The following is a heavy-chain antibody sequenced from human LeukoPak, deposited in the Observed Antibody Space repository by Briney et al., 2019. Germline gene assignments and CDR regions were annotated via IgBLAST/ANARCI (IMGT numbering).Heavy chain of an antibody. Sequence: TGGSLRLSCAVSGFTVSGDYMSWVRQAPGKGLEWVSVIYSGGSTYYTDSVKGRFTISRDNSKNTLYLQMNSLRAEDTAVYYCATPPRPTYYYGSGSHHLIYWGQGTLVTVSS. J-gene: IGHJ4*02. CDR1: GFTVSGDY. V-gene: IGHV3-53*01. CDR3: ATPPRPTYYYGSGSHHLIY. CDR2: IYSGGST. D-gene: IGHD3-10*01.